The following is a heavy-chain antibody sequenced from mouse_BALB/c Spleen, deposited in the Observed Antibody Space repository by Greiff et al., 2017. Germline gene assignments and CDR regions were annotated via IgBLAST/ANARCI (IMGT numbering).Heavy chain of an antibody. V-gene: IGHV1-7*01. CDR1: GYTFTSYW. CDR2: INPSTGYT. CDR3: ASPRGGAWFAY. Sequence: VKLLESGAELAKPGASVKMSCKASGYTFTSYWMHWVKQRPGQGLEWIGYINPSTGYTEYNQKFKDKATLTADKSSSTAYMQLSSLTSEDSAVYYCASPRGGAWFAYWGQGTLVTVSA. J-gene: IGHJ3*01.